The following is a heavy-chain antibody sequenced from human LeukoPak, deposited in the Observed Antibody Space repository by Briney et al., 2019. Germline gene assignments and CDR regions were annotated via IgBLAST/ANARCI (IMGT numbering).Heavy chain of an antibody. J-gene: IGHJ5*02. CDR2: INHSGST. D-gene: IGHD3-3*01. CDR1: GGSISGYY. Sequence: SETLSLTCTVSGGSISGYYWSWIRQPPGKGLEWIGEINHSGSTNHNPSLKSRVTISVDTSKNQFSLKLSSVTAADTAVYYCARAYDFWSGYSKYNWFDPWGQGTLVTVSS. V-gene: IGHV4-34*01. CDR3: ARAYDFWSGYSKYNWFDP.